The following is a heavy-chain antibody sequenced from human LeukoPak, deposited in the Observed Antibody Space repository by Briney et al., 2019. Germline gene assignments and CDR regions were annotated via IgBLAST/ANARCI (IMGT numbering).Heavy chain of an antibody. V-gene: IGHV3-74*01. D-gene: IGHD5-18*01. CDR2: INPDGTNT. J-gene: IGHJ3*02. Sequence: GGSLRLSCAASGFTFSSYWMHWVRQAPGRGLVWVSRINPDGTNTNYADSVKGRFTISRDNANNTLYLQMSSLRDDDTAVYYCTRADTGRLHGLDIWGQGTRVTVSS. CDR1: GFTFSSYW. CDR3: TRADTGRLHGLDI.